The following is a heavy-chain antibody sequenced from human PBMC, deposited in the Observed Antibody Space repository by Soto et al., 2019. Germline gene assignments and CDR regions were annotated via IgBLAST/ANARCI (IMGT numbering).Heavy chain of an antibody. CDR3: ARRPLDYSKYYYYMDV. CDR2: IYYSGST. V-gene: IGHV4-39*01. CDR1: GGSISSSSYY. D-gene: IGHD4-4*01. Sequence: SETLSLTCTVSGGSISSSSYYWGWIRQPPGKGLEWIGSIYYSGSTYYNPSLKSRVTISVDTSKNQFSLKLSSVTAADTAVYYCARRPLDYSKYYYYMDVWGKGTTVTVSS. J-gene: IGHJ6*03.